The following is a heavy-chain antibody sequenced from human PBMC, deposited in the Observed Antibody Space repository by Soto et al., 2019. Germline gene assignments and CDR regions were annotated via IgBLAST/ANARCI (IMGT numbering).Heavy chain of an antibody. V-gene: IGHV4-31*03. J-gene: IGHJ3*02. CDR1: GGSIRSDNFF. CDR2: IFDSGTA. CDR3: AREVVSPATSDAFDI. D-gene: IGHD1-26*01. Sequence: QVQLQESGPGLLKPSQTLSVTCTVSGGSIRSDNFFWSWVRQHPETGLEWIGYIFDSGTAFYNPSLKSRVTISVDTSKNQFSLSLISVTAADTAVYYCAREVVSPATSDAFDIWGQGTMVTVSS.